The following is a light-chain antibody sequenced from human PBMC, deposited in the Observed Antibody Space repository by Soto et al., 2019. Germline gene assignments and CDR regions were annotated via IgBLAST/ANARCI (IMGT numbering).Light chain of an antibody. Sequence: ESVLTQSPVTLSLSPGERATLSCRASLGIRSSYLAWNQQTPGQGPRLPLYAASSRATGIPDRFSGSGSGTDSTLTISSLQPEDSAVDYCQQYGSSPRTFGQGTKVDIK. CDR2: AAS. J-gene: IGKJ1*01. CDR3: QQYGSSPRT. CDR1: LGIRSSY. V-gene: IGKV3-20*01.